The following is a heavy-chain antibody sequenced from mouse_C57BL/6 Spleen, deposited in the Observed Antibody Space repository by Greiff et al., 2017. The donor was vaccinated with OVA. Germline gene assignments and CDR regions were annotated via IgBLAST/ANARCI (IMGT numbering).Heavy chain of an antibody. J-gene: IGHJ2*01. CDR2: IDPEDGKT. D-gene: IGHD2-12*01. Sequence: EVQLQQSGAELVKPGASVKLSCTASGFNIKDYYMHWVKQRTEQGLEWIGRIDPEDGKTKYAPKFQGKATITADTSSNTAYLQLSSLTSEDTAVYYCAFYRVLYYFDYWGQGTTLTVSS. V-gene: IGHV14-2*01. CDR1: GFNIKDYY. CDR3: AFYRVLYYFDY.